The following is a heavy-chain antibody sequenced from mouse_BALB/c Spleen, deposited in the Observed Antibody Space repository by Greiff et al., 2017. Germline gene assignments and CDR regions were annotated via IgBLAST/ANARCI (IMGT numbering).Heavy chain of an antibody. CDR2: ISSGGST. V-gene: IGHV5-6-5*01. CDR3: ARDGNYVWYFDV. Sequence: EVKLVESGGGLVKPGGSLKLSCAASGFTFSSYAMSWVRQTPEKRLEWVASISSGGSTYYPDSVKGRFTISRDNARNILYLQMSSLRSEDTAMYYCARDGNYVWYFDVWGAGTTVTVSS. D-gene: IGHD2-1*01. CDR1: GFTFSSYA. J-gene: IGHJ1*01.